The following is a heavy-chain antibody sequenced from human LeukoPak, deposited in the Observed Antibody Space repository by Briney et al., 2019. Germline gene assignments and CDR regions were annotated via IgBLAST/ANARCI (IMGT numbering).Heavy chain of an antibody. CDR3: AKGPMIYDFWSGYLN. Sequence: PGGSLRLSCAASGFTFSSYAMSWVRQAPGKGLEWVSAISGSGGSTYYADSVKGRFTISRDNSKNTLYLQMNSLRAEDTAVYYCAKGPMIYDFWSGYLNWGQGTLVTVSS. V-gene: IGHV3-23*01. CDR2: ISGSGGST. CDR1: GFTFSSYA. J-gene: IGHJ4*02. D-gene: IGHD3-3*01.